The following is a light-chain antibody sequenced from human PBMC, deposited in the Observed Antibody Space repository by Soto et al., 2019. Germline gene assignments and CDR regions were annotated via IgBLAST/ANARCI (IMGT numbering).Light chain of an antibody. V-gene: IGKV1-5*01. CDR2: DAS. Sequence: GDRVTITCRASQSISSWLAWYQQKPGKAPKLLIYDASSLESGVPSRFSGSGSGTEFTLTISSLQPDDFATYYCQQYNRLITFGQGTRLEIK. J-gene: IGKJ5*01. CDR1: QSISSW. CDR3: QQYNRLIT.